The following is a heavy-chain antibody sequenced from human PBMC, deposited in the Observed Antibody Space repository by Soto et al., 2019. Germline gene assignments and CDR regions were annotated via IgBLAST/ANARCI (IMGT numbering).Heavy chain of an antibody. Sequence: PSETLSLTCTVSGGSISSSSYYWGWIRQPPGKGLEWIGSIYYSGSTYYNPSLKSRVTISVDKSQNQFSLKLRSVTAAATAVYYCARHGPDFVVVVAVLYICFDAWRQGTLVTVAS. V-gene: IGHV4-39*01. CDR3: ARHGPDFVVVVAVLYICFDA. CDR1: GGSISSSSYY. CDR2: IYYSGST. J-gene: IGHJ5*02. D-gene: IGHD2-15*01.